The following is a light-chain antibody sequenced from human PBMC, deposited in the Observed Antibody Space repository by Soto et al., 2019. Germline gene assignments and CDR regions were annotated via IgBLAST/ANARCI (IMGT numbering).Light chain of an antibody. Sequence: QSALTQPASVSGSPGQSITISCTGTTNDVATYSLVSWHQRHPGKAPRVIIYEVFKRPSGVSNRFSGSKSGNTASLTISGLQAEDEADYFCCSYAGGNTFVFGGGTKLTVL. CDR1: TNDVATYSL. CDR2: EVF. CDR3: CSYAGGNTFV. V-gene: IGLV2-23*02. J-gene: IGLJ2*01.